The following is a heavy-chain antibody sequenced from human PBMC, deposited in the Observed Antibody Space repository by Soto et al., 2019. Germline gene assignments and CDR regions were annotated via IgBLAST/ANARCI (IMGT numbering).Heavy chain of an antibody. Sequence: SETLSLTCAVYGVSFSAYYWSCIRQPPGKGLEWIGEINHIRSINYNPSLKSRVTISVDTSKNQFSLKLSSVTAADTAVYYCARGSTTTWARYFDYWGQGTLVTISS. J-gene: IGHJ4*02. CDR3: ARGSTTTWARYFDY. D-gene: IGHD1-1*01. CDR1: GVSFSAYY. CDR2: INHIRSI. V-gene: IGHV4-34*01.